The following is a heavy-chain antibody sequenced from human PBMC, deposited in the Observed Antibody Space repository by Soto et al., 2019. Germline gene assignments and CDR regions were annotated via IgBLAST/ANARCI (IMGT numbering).Heavy chain of an antibody. D-gene: IGHD2-2*01. CDR1: GGSISSYY. Sequence: SETLSLTCTVSGGSISSYYWSWIRQPPGKGLEWIGYIYYSGSTNYNPSLKSRVTISVDTSKNQFSLKLSSVTAADTAVYYCARLVVVVPAAIRGYYYYYMDVWGKGTTVTVS. CDR3: ARLVVVVPAAIRGYYYYYMDV. V-gene: IGHV4-59*08. CDR2: IYYSGST. J-gene: IGHJ6*03.